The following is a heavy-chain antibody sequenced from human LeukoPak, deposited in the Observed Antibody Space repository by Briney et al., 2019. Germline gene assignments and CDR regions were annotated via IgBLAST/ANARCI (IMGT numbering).Heavy chain of an antibody. V-gene: IGHV4-4*02. CDR2: IYHSGST. Sequence: SETLSLTCAVSGGSISSSNWWSWVRQPPGKGLEWIGEIYHSGSTNYNPSLKSRVTMSVDTSKNQFSLKLSSVTAADTAVYYCARDMNHCSSTSCYAAGEWFDPWGQGTLVTVSS. CDR1: GGSISSSNW. D-gene: IGHD2-2*01. CDR3: ARDMNHCSSTSCYAAGEWFDP. J-gene: IGHJ5*02.